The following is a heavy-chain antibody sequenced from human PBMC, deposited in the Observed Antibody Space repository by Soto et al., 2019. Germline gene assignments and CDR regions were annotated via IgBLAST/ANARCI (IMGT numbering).Heavy chain of an antibody. J-gene: IGHJ4*02. Sequence: SETLSLTCAVYGGSFSGYYWSWIRQPPGKGLEWIGEINHSGSTNYNPSLKSRVTISVDTSKNQFSLKLSSVTAADTAVYYCARVINYYGSGPGGYWGQGTLVTVSS. CDR1: GGSFSGYY. CDR2: INHSGST. D-gene: IGHD3-10*01. V-gene: IGHV4-34*01. CDR3: ARVINYYGSGPGGY.